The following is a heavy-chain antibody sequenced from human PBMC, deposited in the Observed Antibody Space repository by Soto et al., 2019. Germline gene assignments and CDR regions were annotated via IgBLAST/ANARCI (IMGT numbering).Heavy chain of an antibody. D-gene: IGHD1-26*01. V-gene: IGHV1-3*01. CDR2: INAGNGNT. CDR3: ARWNSGSYGSNWFDP. Sequence: GASVKVSCKASGYTFTSYAMHWVRQAPGQRLEWMGWINAGNGNTKYSQKFQGRVTITRDTSASTAYMELSSLRSEDTAVYYCARWNSGSYGSNWFDPWGQGTLVTVSS. J-gene: IGHJ5*02. CDR1: GYTFTSYA.